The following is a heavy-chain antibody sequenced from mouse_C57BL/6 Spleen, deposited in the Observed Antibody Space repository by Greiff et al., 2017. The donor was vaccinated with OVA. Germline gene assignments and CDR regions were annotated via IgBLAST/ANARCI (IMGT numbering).Heavy chain of an antibody. CDR1: GFSLTSYA. Sequence: VKLMESGPGLVAPSQSLSITCTVSGFSLTSYAISWVRQTPGKGLEWLGEIWTGGGTNYNSALKSSLSISINNSKDQVCLKMNRLKTNDTAGYYCVSEGIYYYDSSPYCCAMDYWGQGTSVTVSS. CDR3: VSEGIYYYDSSPYCCAMDY. J-gene: IGHJ4*01. CDR2: IWTGGGT. V-gene: IGHV2-9-1*01. D-gene: IGHD1-1*01.